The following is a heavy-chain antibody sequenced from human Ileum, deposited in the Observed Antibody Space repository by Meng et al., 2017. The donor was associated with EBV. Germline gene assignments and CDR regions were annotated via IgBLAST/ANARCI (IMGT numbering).Heavy chain of an antibody. V-gene: IGHV3-23*04. J-gene: IGHJ4*02. CDR1: GLRFCNYA. D-gene: IGHD6-19*01. Sequence: VVLVVSGGGFVQTGGSLVFFCAVSGLRFCNYAMWWVRQAPGKGLEWLSTFSGSGGNTYYADSVRGRFTISRDDSKNALYLQMTSLRAEDTAVYYCAKRRVAVAGDFDYWGQGTLVTVSS. CDR3: AKRRVAVAGDFDY. CDR2: FSGSGGNT.